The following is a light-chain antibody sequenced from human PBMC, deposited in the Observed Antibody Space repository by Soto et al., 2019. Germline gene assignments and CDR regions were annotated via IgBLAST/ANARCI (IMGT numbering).Light chain of an antibody. V-gene: IGKV1-5*01. CDR2: DAS. Sequence: DIQMTQSPSTLSASVGDRVTITCRASQSISSWLAWYQQKPGKAPKLLIYDASSLESGVPSRFSGSGSGTELTLTISSLQPDDFATYYCQHYNSYPWTFGQGTKVDIK. CDR3: QHYNSYPWT. J-gene: IGKJ1*01. CDR1: QSISSW.